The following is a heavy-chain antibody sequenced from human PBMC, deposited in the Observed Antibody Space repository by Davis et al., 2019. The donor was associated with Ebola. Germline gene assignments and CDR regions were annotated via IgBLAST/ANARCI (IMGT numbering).Heavy chain of an antibody. CDR1: GYIFSNYD. D-gene: IGHD2-15*01. CDR2: ISAYNGNT. CDR3: ARGGIVVVVAAIDGMDV. V-gene: IGHV1-18*01. Sequence: ASVKVSCKASGYIFSNYDINWVRQAPGQGLEWMGWISAYNGNTNYAQKLQGRVTMTTDTSTSTAYMELRSLRSDDTAVYYCARGGIVVVVAAIDGMDVWGQGTTVTVSS. J-gene: IGHJ6*02.